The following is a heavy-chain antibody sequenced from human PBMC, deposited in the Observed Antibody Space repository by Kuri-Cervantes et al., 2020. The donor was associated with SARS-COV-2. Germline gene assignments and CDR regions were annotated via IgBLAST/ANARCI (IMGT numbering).Heavy chain of an antibody. CDR3: ARDYYDSSGYSSFDY. D-gene: IGHD3-22*01. CDR2: IKQDGSEK. V-gene: IGHV3-7*05. CDR1: GFTFSSYW. Sequence: GESLKISCAASGFTFSSYWMSWVRQAPGKGLEWVANIKQDGSEKYYVDSVKGRFTISRDNAKNSLYLQMNSLRAKDTAVYYCARDYYDSSGYSSFDYWGQGTLVTVSS. J-gene: IGHJ4*02.